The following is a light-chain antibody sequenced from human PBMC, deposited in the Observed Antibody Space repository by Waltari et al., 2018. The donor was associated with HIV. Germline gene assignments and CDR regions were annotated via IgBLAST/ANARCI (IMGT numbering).Light chain of an antibody. V-gene: IGLV4-69*02. CDR3: QTWGTGIQV. J-gene: IGLJ3*02. CDR1: SGHTNYA. CDR2: LKRDGSH. Sequence: QPVLTQSPSASASLGASVKLTCTLSSGHTNYAIAWHQQHPEKGPRYLMTLKRDGSHSKGDGIPDLFSGSSSGAERYLIISSLQSEDEADYYCQTWGTGIQVFGGGTKVTVL.